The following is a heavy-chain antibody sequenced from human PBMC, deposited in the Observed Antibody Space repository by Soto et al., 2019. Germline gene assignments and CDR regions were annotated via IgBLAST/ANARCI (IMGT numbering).Heavy chain of an antibody. D-gene: IGHD3-3*01. J-gene: IGHJ2*01. CDR1: GDSVSSNSAA. V-gene: IGHV6-1*01. CDR3: ARASITIFGVVTTYSYWYFDL. CDR2: TYYRSKWYN. Sequence: PSQTLSLTCAISGDSVSSNSAAWNWIRQSPSRGLEWLGRTYYRSKWYNDYAVSVKSRITINPDTSKNQFSLQLNSVTPEDTAVYYCARASITIFGVVTTYSYWYFDLWGRGTLVTVSS.